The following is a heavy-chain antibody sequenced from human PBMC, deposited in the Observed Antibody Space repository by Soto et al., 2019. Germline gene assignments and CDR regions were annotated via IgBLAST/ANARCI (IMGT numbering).Heavy chain of an antibody. V-gene: IGHV6-1*01. CDR3: AREIVVVVVDSYAAQCDVYAF. J-gene: IGHJ3*01. Sequence: SQTLPLTYALSGDSVSSNITAWNWIRQSPSRGLEWLGRTYYRSKWYNDYAVSVKSRITINPDTSKNQFSLQLNSVTPEDTAVYYCAREIVVVVVDSYAAQCDVYAFWRQGT. CDR1: GDSVSSNITA. CDR2: TYYRSKWYN. D-gene: IGHD2-15*01.